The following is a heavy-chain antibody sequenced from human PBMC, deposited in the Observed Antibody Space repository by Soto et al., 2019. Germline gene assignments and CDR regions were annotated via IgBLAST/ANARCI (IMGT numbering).Heavy chain of an antibody. CDR1: GGKIDVYW. D-gene: IGHD3-10*01. CDR3: ARQDGLGIYYFDY. J-gene: IGHJ4*01. CDR2: IYPGDSDT. V-gene: IGHV5-51*01. Sequence: GLPLTVPWRGVGGKIDVYWIAWVRNMPGKGLEWMGIIYPGDSDTRYSPSFQGQVTVSVDKSINTAYLQWSSLKASDTAMYYCARQDGLGIYYFDYWGRGTLVTVSS.